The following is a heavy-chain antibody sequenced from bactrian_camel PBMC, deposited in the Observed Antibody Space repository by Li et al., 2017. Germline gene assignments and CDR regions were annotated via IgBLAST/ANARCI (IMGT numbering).Heavy chain of an antibody. CDR2: MNRGGAMT. Sequence: DVQLVESGGGSVPPGGSVRLSCAASGYTDRNYCMAWFRQAPGKEREAVVAMNRGGAMTSYADSVKGRFTISPDNAKNTVYLQMNSLKPEDTAMYYCAATSYGLILSCSAALADFGYWGQGTQVTVS. D-gene: IGHD3*01. CDR1: GYTDRNYC. CDR3: AATSYGLILSCSAALADFGY. J-gene: IGHJ6*01. V-gene: IGHV3S40*01.